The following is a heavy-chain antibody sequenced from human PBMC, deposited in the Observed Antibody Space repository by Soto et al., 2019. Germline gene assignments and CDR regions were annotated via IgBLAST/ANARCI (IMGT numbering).Heavy chain of an antibody. V-gene: IGHV1-46*01. CDR2: INPTGNHA. CDR1: GYTLTRRH. D-gene: IGHD3-16*01. Sequence: GPGKGCRKAFGYTLTRRHMYWVGQTPGKRVEGIGIINPTGNHATYAQRFQGRLTRTRDTSTSTLYMELSSLRFEDTAIYYCARDAFYYDANDHYPSPYHSDYWGQGTLVTVSS. CDR3: ARDAFYYDANDHYPSPYHSDY. J-gene: IGHJ4*02.